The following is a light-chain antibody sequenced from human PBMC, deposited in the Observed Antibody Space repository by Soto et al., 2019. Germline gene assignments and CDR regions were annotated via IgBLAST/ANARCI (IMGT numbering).Light chain of an antibody. J-gene: IGLJ2*01. CDR1: SSDVGNYKL. CDR3: CSYTGNFTLE. V-gene: IGLV2-23*02. CDR2: EVS. Sequence: QSALTQPASVSGSPGQSITMSCTGTSSDVGNYKLVSWYQQHPGKVPKLIISEVSNRPSGVSSRFSGSKSGNTASLTISGLQVEDEADYYCCSYTGNFTLEFGGGTKVTVL.